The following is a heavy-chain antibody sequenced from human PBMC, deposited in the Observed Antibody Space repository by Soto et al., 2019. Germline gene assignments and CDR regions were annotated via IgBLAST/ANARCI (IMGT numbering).Heavy chain of an antibody. CDR3: VREGVGSRHFYGFFDY. J-gene: IGHJ4*02. D-gene: IGHD3-10*01. V-gene: IGHV1-3*01. Sequence: ASVTVYCKASGYTFPSYAMHWVSQDPGQRLEWMGWINAGNGNTKYSQKFQGRFTISRDNSKNTLDLQMNSLRAGDTAVYYCVREGVGSRHFYGFFDYWGRGTLVTVSS. CDR2: INAGNGNT. CDR1: GYTFPSYA.